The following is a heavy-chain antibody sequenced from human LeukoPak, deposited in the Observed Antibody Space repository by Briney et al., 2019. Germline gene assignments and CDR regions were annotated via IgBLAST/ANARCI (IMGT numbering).Heavy chain of an antibody. CDR3: ARDPALVRANWYFDP. Sequence: SETLSLTCTVSGASITNSNTYWTWIRQFPGKGLEWIGYVSYGGSTLYNPSLRSRVIISSDTSKNQFFLKLNSVTAADRALYFCARDPALVRANWYFDPWGRGILVTVSS. D-gene: IGHD3-10*01. CDR2: VSYGGST. J-gene: IGHJ2*01. V-gene: IGHV4-31*03. CDR1: GASITNSNTY.